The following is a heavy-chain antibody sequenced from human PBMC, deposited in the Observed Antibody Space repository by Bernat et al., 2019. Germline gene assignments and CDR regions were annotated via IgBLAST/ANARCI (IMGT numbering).Heavy chain of an antibody. CDR3: AKDGERYCSGGSCMFYDY. CDR2: ISYDGSNK. Sequence: QVQLVESGGGVVQLGRSLRLSCAASGFTFSSYGMHWVRQAPGKGLEWVAVISYDGSNKYYADSVKGRFTISRDNSKNTLYLQMNSLRAEDTAVYYCAKDGERYCSGGSCMFYDYWGQGTLVTVSS. CDR1: GFTFSSYG. V-gene: IGHV3-30*18. J-gene: IGHJ4*02. D-gene: IGHD2-15*01.